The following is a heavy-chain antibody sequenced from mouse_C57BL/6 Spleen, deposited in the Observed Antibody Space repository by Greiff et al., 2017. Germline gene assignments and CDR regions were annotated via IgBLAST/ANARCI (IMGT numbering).Heavy chain of an antibody. V-gene: IGHV1-74*01. D-gene: IGHD1-1*01. CDR2: IHPSDSDP. CDR3: AISYTTVVDWYFDV. Sequence: QVQLQQPGADLVQPGASVKVSCKASGYTFTSYWMHWVKQTPGQGLEWIGRIHPSDSDPTYNQKFTGKATLTVDKSSSTAYMQLSSLTSEDSSVYYCAISYTTVVDWYFDVWGTGTTVTVSS. J-gene: IGHJ1*03. CDR1: GYTFTSYW.